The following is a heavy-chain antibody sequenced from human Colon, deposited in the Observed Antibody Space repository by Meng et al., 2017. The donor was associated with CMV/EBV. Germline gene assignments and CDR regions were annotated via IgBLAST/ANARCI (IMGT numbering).Heavy chain of an antibody. CDR1: GYPFTNYK. CDR3: AVIVPATDYSYGTDV. V-gene: IGHV1-8*01. D-gene: IGHD2-15*01. J-gene: IGHJ6*02. CDR2: MNPNSGET. Sequence: ASVKVSCKASGYPFTNYKINWVRQATGQGLEWIGWMNPNSGETGFARKFQGRITMTRDTSISTAYLELTTLKSEDTALYFCAVIVPATDYSYGTDVWGQGTTVTVSS.